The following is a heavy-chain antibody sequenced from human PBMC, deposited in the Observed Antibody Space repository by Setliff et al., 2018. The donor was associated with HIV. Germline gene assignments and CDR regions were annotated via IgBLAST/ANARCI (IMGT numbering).Heavy chain of an antibody. CDR3: ARESPTYQYFDY. CDR2: ISYSGGS. Sequence: PSETLSLTCAVYGGSLSDNYWSWIRQSPGKGLEWLGYISYSGGSNYDPSLKSRVTISVDTSKNQFPLNLTSVTAADTAVYFCARESPTYQYFDYWGQGTLVTVSS. CDR1: GGSLSDNY. V-gene: IGHV4-59*01. D-gene: IGHD2-21*01. J-gene: IGHJ4*02.